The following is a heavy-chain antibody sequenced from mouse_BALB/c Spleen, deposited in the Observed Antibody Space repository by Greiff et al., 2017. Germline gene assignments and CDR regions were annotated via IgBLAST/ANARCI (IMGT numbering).Heavy chain of an antibody. Sequence: EVQLQQSGAELVKPGASVKLSCTASGFNIKDTYMHWVKQRPEQGLEWIGRIDPANGNTKYDPKFQGKATITADTSSNTAYLQLSSLTSEDTAVYYCAPITTATSLAYWGQGTLVTVSA. CDR2: IDPANGNT. D-gene: IGHD1-2*01. CDR1: GFNIKDTY. CDR3: APITTATSLAY. V-gene: IGHV14-3*02. J-gene: IGHJ3*01.